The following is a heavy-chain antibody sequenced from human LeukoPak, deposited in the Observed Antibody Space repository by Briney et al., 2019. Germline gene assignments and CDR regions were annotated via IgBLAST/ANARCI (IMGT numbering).Heavy chain of an antibody. CDR1: GFTFSSYG. D-gene: IGHD2-15*01. J-gene: IGHJ4*02. Sequence: GGSLRLSCAASGFTFSSYGMHWVRQAPGKGLEWVAVISNDGSNKYYXDSVKGRFTISRDNSKNTLYLQMNSLRAEDTAVYYCANLVAATNPFDYWGQGTLVTVSS. V-gene: IGHV3-30*18. CDR2: ISNDGSNK. CDR3: ANLVAATNPFDY.